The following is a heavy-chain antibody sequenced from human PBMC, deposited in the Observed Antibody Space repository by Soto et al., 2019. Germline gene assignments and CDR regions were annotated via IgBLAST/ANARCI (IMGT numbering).Heavy chain of an antibody. V-gene: IGHV3-21*01. CDR2: ISSSSSYI. Sequence: PVGSLRLSCAASGFTFSSYSMNWVRQAPGKGLEWVSSISSSSSYIYYADSVKGQFTISRDNAKNSLYLQMNSLRAEDTAVYYCARDKMIVVVPISSHNWFDPWGQGTLVTVSS. CDR3: ARDKMIVVVPISSHNWFDP. D-gene: IGHD2-2*01. CDR1: GFTFSSYS. J-gene: IGHJ5*02.